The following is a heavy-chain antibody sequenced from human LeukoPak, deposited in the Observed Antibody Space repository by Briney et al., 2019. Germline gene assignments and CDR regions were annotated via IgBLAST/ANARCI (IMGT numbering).Heavy chain of an antibody. CDR1: GFTFSSYW. CDR2: IKQDGSEK. V-gene: IGHV3-7*01. CDR3: ASDGGPFDN. Sequence: GGSLRLSCAASGFTFSSYWMSWVRPAPGKGLEWVANIKQDGSEKYYVDSVKGRFTISRDNAKNSPYLQMNSLRAEDTAVYYCASDGGPFDNWGQGTLVTVSS. D-gene: IGHD3-3*01. J-gene: IGHJ4*02.